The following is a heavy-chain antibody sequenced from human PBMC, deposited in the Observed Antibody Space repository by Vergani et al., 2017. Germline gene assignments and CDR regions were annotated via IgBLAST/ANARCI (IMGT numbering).Heavy chain of an antibody. CDR1: GGSISSYY. V-gene: IGHV4-59*01. CDR2: IYYSGRT. J-gene: IGHJ4*02. Sequence: QVQLQESGPGLVKPSETLSLTCTVSGGSISSYYWSWIRQAPGKGLEWIGDIYYSGRTNHNPSLKSRVSISGDTSNNQFSLKLSSVTAAVTAVYFCAIGGYYYVWGSYVYWGQGTRVTVPS. D-gene: IGHD3-16*01. CDR3: AIGGYYYVWGSYVY.